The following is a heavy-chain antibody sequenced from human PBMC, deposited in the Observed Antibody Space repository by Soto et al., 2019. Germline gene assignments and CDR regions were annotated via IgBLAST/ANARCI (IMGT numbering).Heavy chain of an antibody. J-gene: IGHJ3*02. CDR1: GFTFSSYW. V-gene: IGHV3-7*01. CDR2: IKQDGSEK. CDR3: ARLRAGRGIAAFDI. D-gene: IGHD2-21*01. Sequence: EVQLVESGGGLVQPGGSLRLSCAASGFTFSSYWMSWVRQAPGKGLEWVANIKQDGSEKYYVDSVKGRFTISRDNAKNSLYLQMNSLRAEDTAVYYCARLRAGRGIAAFDIWGQGTMVTVSS.